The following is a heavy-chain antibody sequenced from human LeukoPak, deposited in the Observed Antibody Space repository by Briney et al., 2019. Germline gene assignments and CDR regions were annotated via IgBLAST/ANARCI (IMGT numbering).Heavy chain of an antibody. CDR2: ISGGGSFT. CDR3: AKLLDSGSYYKYDY. CDR1: GFTFSSYA. V-gene: IGHV3-23*01. J-gene: IGHJ4*02. Sequence: PGGSLRLSCAASGFTFSSYAMSWVRQAPVKGREWVSTISGGGSFTYYADSVKGRFTISRDNSMKTLYLQMNRLRAEDTAVYYCAKLLDSGSYYKYDYWGQGILVTVSS. D-gene: IGHD3-10*01.